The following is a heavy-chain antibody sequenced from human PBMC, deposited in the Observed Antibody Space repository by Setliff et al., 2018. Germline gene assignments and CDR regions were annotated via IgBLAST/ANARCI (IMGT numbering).Heavy chain of an antibody. CDR2: VYHHGSS. V-gene: IGHV4-38-2*01. Sequence: SETLSLTCAVSGYSISSGYYWAWIRQAPGRGLEWIGSVYHHGSSYYNPSLKSRVTISVDTSKNQFSLRLSSVTAADTAVYYCARLRIGRTRADAFDIWGQGTMVTVSS. CDR3: ARLRIGRTRADAFDI. J-gene: IGHJ3*02. D-gene: IGHD1-26*01. CDR1: GYSISSGYY.